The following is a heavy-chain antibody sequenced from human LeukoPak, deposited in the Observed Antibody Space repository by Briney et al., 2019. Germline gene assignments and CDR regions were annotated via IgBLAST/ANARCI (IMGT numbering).Heavy chain of an antibody. J-gene: IGHJ4*02. Sequence: PGGSLRLSCAASGFTFDDYAMHWVRQAPGKGLEWVSGISWNSGSIGYADSVKGRFTISRDNAKNSLYLQMNSLRAEDTALYYCAKDINRWELLSFDYWGQGPLVTVSS. D-gene: IGHD1-26*01. CDR3: AKDINRWELLSFDY. CDR1: GFTFDDYA. CDR2: ISWNSGSI. V-gene: IGHV3-9*01.